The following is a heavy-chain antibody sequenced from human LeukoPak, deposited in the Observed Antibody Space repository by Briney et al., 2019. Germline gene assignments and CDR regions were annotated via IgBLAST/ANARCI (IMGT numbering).Heavy chain of an antibody. Sequence: GRSLRLSCAASGFTFSSHPMHWVRQAPGKGLEWVGVISCDGSNKYSADSVKGRFTISRDNSKNTLYLQVSSLRAEDTAVYYCARDGGGYYASGTHYYFDCRGQGTLVTVSS. CDR3: ARDGGGYYASGTHYYFDC. CDR2: ISCDGSNK. CDR1: GFTFSSHP. D-gene: IGHD3-10*01. J-gene: IGHJ4*02. V-gene: IGHV3-30-3*01.